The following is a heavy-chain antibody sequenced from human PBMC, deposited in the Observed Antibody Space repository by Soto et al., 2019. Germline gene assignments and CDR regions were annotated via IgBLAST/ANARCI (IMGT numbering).Heavy chain of an antibody. CDR1: GFSFSKYG. Sequence: GGSLRLSCAASGFSFSKYGRHWVRQSPGKGLEWVAFVSSDGNNKYYADSVKGRFTVSRDNSKNMLYLQVDSLRVDDTAIYYCAKDRVIQLLPIWPDPWGQGTLVTVSS. CDR2: VSSDGNNK. J-gene: IGHJ5*02. V-gene: IGHV3-30*18. CDR3: AKDRVIQLLPIWPDP. D-gene: IGHD1-1*01.